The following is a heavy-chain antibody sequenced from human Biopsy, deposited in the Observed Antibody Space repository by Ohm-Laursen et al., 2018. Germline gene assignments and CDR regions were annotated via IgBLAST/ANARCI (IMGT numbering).Heavy chain of an antibody. CDR1: AFAFTLYA. Sequence: GSLRLSCAASAFAFTLYALNWVRQAPGKGMEWIAYIYGGGSPVSYADSVKGRFTISRDNAQNSLYLHMNSLRAEYTAVYYCARLNSGTYDASDLWGQGTMVTVSS. CDR3: ARLNSGTYDASDL. J-gene: IGHJ3*01. D-gene: IGHD1-26*01. V-gene: IGHV3-48*03. CDR2: IYGGGSPV.